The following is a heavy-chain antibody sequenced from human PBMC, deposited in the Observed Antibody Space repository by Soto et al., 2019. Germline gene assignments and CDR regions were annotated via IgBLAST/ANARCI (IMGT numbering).Heavy chain of an antibody. CDR2: INHSGST. J-gene: IGHJ3*02. D-gene: IGHD1-7*01. CDR3: ARGARSRTGTTSLHAFDI. CDR1: GGSFSGYY. Sequence: SETLSLTCAVYGGSFSGYYWSWIRQPPGKGLEWIGEINHSGSTNYNPSLKSRVTISVDTSKNQFSLKLSSVTAADTAVYYCARGARSRTGTTSLHAFDIWGQGTMVTVSS. V-gene: IGHV4-34*01.